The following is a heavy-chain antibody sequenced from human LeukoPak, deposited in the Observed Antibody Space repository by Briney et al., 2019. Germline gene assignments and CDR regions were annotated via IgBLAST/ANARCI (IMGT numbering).Heavy chain of an antibody. Sequence: SETLSLTCTVSGGSISSGGYYWSWIRQPPGKGLEWIGEINHSGSTNYNPSLKSRVTISVDTSKNQFSLKLSSVTAADTAVYYCARGDVFVLVGAFDIWGQGTMVTVSS. V-gene: IGHV4-39*07. J-gene: IGHJ3*02. CDR3: ARGDVFVLVGAFDI. CDR1: GGSISSGGYY. D-gene: IGHD3-16*01. CDR2: INHSGST.